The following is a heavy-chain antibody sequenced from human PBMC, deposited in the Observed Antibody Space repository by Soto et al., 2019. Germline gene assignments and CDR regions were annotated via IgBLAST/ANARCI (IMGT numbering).Heavy chain of an antibody. J-gene: IGHJ5*02. D-gene: IGHD3-3*01. CDR1: GGTFSSYA. Sequence: QVQLVQSGAEVKKPGSSVKVSCKASGGTFSSYAISWVRQAPGQGLEWMGGIIPIFGTANYAQKFQGRVTIXXDXSXXTAYMELSSLRSEDTAVYYCARGGGVLRFLEWLDPWGQGTLVTVSS. CDR3: ARGGGVLRFLEWLDP. V-gene: IGHV1-69*12. CDR2: IIPIFGTA.